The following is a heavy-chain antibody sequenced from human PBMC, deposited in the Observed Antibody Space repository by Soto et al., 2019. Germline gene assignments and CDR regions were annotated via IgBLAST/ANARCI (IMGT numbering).Heavy chain of an antibody. V-gene: IGHV3-73*01. J-gene: IGHJ3*01. Sequence: GESLRLEWAATGVAISSSAIHGVRQATGKGLEWVGRIRRKANSYATAYAASVKGRFTIYRYDSKNTAELQINSLKTEDTAVYYWTRDALDVWGGGRMVT. CDR1: GVAISSSA. CDR3: TRDALDV. CDR2: IRRKANSYAT.